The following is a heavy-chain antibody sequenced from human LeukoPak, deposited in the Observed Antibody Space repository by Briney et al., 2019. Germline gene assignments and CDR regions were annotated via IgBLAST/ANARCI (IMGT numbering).Heavy chain of an antibody. Sequence: PGGTLRLSCSASGFTFSSYAMGWVRQAPGKGLEWVANIKQDGSEKYYVDSVKGRFTISRDNAKNSLYLQMNRLRVEDTAVYYCARARNRDGYNKGGAFDIWGQGTMVTVSS. J-gene: IGHJ3*02. CDR2: IKQDGSEK. V-gene: IGHV3-7*01. D-gene: IGHD5-24*01. CDR1: GFTFSSYA. CDR3: ARARNRDGYNKGGAFDI.